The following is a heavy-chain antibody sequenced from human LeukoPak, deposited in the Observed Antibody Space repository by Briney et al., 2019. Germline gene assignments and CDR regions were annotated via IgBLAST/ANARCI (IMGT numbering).Heavy chain of an antibody. V-gene: IGHV1-46*01. D-gene: IGHD2-2*01. CDR3: ARGYCYNSNCYGNFDF. CDR2: INPSGSST. J-gene: IGHJ4*02. CDR1: GYTFTSYY. Sequence: GASVKVSCKASGYTFTSYYLHWVRQAPGQGLERMGLINPSGSSTSNTQKFQGRVTMTRDTSTSTVYMELSSLRSEDAAVYYCARGYCYNSNCYGNFDFWGQGTLVTVSS.